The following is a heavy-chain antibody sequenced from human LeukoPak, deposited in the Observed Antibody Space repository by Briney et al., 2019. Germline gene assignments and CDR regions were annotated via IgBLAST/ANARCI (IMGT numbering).Heavy chain of an antibody. CDR2: VFRLQTVRT. D-gene: IGHD2-8*01. CDR3: ARVLHAPYLIDS. V-gene: IGHV4-38-2*02. CDR1: DSSITSTYY. Sequence: SETLSLTCSVSDSSITSTYYWAWFRQPPGKGLEWIATVFRLQTVRTFNNPSLESRVTVSLDPSQNQFSLNLTSVTAADTALYFCARVLHAPYLIDSWGQGTLVTVSS. J-gene: IGHJ4*02.